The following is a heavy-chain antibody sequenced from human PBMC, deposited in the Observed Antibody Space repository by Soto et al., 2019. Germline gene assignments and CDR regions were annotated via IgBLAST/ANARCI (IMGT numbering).Heavy chain of an antibody. CDR3: VHKLYTEDWFDP. CDR2: MYWNDDK. J-gene: IGHJ5*02. Sequence: QITLKESGPTLVKPTQTLTLTCIFSGFSLMNGGVGVGWIRQPPGKALEWVALMYWNDDKRYSPSLKSRLAITKDTSKNQVVLIMTNVDPVDTATYYCVHKLYTEDWFDPWGQGTLVTVSS. CDR1: GFSLMNGGVG. V-gene: IGHV2-5*01. D-gene: IGHD2-2*02.